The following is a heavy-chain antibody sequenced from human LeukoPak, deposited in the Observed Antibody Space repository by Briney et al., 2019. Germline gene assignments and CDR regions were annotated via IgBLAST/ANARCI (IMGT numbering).Heavy chain of an antibody. V-gene: IGHV3-53*01. D-gene: IGHD3-10*01. CDR2: IYSGGST. Sequence: GGSLRLSCAASGFIVSTNYMSWVRQAPGKGLEWVSIIYSGGSTYYADSVKGRFTISRDNSKNTLHLQMNSLRAEDTAVYYCARKAGYYYGSGDHWGQGTLVTVSS. J-gene: IGHJ4*02. CDR1: GFIVSTNY. CDR3: ARKAGYYYGSGDH.